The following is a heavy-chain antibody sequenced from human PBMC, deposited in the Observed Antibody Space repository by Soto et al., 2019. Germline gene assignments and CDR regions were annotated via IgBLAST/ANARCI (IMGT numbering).Heavy chain of an antibody. J-gene: IGHJ4*02. CDR3: ARLLSSGWYESGDY. Sequence: GGSLRLSCAASGFTVSSNYMSWVRQAPGKGLEWVSVIYSGGSTYYADSVKGRFTISRDNSKNTLYLQMNSLRAKDTAVYYCARLLSSGWYESGDYWGQGTLVTVSS. CDR1: GFTVSSNY. V-gene: IGHV3-66*01. CDR2: IYSGGST. D-gene: IGHD6-19*01.